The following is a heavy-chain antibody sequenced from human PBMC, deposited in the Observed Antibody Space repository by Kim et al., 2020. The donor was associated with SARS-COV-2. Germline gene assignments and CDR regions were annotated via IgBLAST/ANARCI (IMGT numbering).Heavy chain of an antibody. CDR2: ISAYNGNT. CDR3: ARDSPHLGYCSSTSCGGFDY. D-gene: IGHD2-2*01. CDR1: GYTFTSYG. Sequence: ASVKVSCKASGYTFTSYGISWVRQAPGQGLEWMGWISAYNGNTNYAQKLQGRVTMTTDTSTSTAYMELRSLRSDDTAVYYCARDSPHLGYCSSTSCGGFDYWGQGTLVTVSS. J-gene: IGHJ4*02. V-gene: IGHV1-18*04.